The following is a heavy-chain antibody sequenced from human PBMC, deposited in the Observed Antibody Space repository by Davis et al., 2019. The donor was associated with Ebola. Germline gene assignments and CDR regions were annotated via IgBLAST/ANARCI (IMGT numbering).Heavy chain of an antibody. D-gene: IGHD6-6*01. Sequence: SETLSLTCTVSGGSISSGSYYWSWIRQPAGKGLEWIGHIYTSGSTNYNPSLKSRVTISVDTSKNQFSLKLSSVTAADTAVYYCARMFEEQLDYHYYYGMDVWGQGTTVTVSS. CDR3: ARMFEEQLDYHYYYGMDV. V-gene: IGHV4-61*09. CDR2: IYTSGST. J-gene: IGHJ6*02. CDR1: GGSISSGSYY.